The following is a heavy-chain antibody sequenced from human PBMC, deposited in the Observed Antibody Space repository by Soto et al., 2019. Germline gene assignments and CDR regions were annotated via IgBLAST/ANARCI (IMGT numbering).Heavy chain of an antibody. D-gene: IGHD2-8*01. CDR1: GFTFSDYY. Sequence: QVQLVESGVGLVKPGGSLRLSCAASGFTFSDYYMSWISQAPGKGLEWVSYNSSSGSTIYYADSVKGRFTISRDNAKNSVYLQMNSLRAEDTAVYYCARANGLGAHPYNNWFYPWGQGTLVTVSS. CDR2: NSSSGSTI. V-gene: IGHV3-11*01. CDR3: ARANGLGAHPYNNWFYP. J-gene: IGHJ5*02.